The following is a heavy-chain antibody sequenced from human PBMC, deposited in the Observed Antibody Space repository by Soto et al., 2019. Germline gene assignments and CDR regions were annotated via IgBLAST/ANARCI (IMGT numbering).Heavy chain of an antibody. CDR2: ISGSGGST. CDR1: GFTFSSYA. Sequence: EVQLLESGGGLVQSGGSLRLSCAASGFTFSSYAMSWVRQAPGKGLEWVSAISGSGGSTYYADSVKGRFTISRDNSKNSLYLQMNSLRAEDTAVYYCAKDREWLGAFDIWGQGTMVTVSS. V-gene: IGHV3-23*01. D-gene: IGHD6-19*01. J-gene: IGHJ3*02. CDR3: AKDREWLGAFDI.